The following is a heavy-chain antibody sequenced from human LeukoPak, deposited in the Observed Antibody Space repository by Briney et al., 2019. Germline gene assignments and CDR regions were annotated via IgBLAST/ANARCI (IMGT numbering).Heavy chain of an antibody. Sequence: GGSLRLSCAASGFTFSNAWMNWVRQAPGKGLEWVSAISGSGGSTYYADSVKGRFTISRDNSKNTLYLQMNSLRAEDTAVYYCAKKGGSGSYTRPFDYWGQGTLVTVSS. CDR1: GFTFSNAW. CDR3: AKKGGSGSYTRPFDY. V-gene: IGHV3-23*01. CDR2: ISGSGGST. J-gene: IGHJ4*02. D-gene: IGHD3-10*01.